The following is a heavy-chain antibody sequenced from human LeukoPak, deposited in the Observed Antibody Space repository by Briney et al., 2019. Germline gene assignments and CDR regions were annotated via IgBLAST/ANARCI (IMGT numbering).Heavy chain of an antibody. CDR3: AKWGDYDVLAGYYVSDY. Sequence: GGSLRLSCAASGFTFSNYAMSWARQAPGKGLEWVSAITGSGGNTYYADSVKGRFTISRDNSKNTVFLQMNSLTAEDTAVYYCAKWGDYDVLAGYYVSDYWGQGTLVTVSS. J-gene: IGHJ4*02. V-gene: IGHV3-23*01. CDR1: GFTFSNYA. D-gene: IGHD3-9*01. CDR2: ITGSGGNT.